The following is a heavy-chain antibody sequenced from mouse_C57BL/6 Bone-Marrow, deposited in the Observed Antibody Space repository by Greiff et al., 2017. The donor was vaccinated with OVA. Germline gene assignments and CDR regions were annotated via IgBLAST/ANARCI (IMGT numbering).Heavy chain of an antibody. CDR2: IDPNSGGT. CDR3: ARSETAQAFAY. V-gene: IGHV1-72*01. J-gene: IGHJ3*01. D-gene: IGHD3-2*02. CDR1: GYTFTSYW. Sequence: QVQLQQPGAELVKPGASVKLSFKASGYTFTSYWMHWVKQRPGRGLECIGRIDPNSGGTKYNEKFKSKATLTVDKPSSTAYMQLSSLTSEDSAVYYCARSETAQAFAYWGQGTLVTVSA.